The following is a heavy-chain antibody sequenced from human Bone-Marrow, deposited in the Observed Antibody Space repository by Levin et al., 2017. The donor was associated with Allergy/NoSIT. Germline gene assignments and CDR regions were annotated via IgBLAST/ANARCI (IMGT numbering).Heavy chain of an antibody. J-gene: IGHJ4*02. CDR3: AKMIVVVPAAMNSLDY. CDR2: ISGSGGST. CDR1: GFTFSSYA. D-gene: IGHD2-2*01. Sequence: ETLSLTCAASGFTFSSYAMSWVRQAPGKGLEWVSAISGSGGSTYYADSVKGRFTISRDNSKNTLYLQMNSLRAEDTAVYYCAKMIVVVPAAMNSLDYWGQGTLVTVSS. V-gene: IGHV3-23*01.